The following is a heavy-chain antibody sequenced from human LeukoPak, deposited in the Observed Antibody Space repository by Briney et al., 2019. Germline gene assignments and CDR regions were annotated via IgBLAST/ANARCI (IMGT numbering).Heavy chain of an antibody. D-gene: IGHD2-15*01. J-gene: IGHJ4*02. Sequence: GGSLRLSCAASGFTFSSSAMSWVRQAPGKGLEWVSAISNNGGYTYYADSVQGRFTISRDNSKSTLCLQMNSLRAEDTAVYYCAKGQYCSGGSCYFDYWGQGTLVTVSS. CDR3: AKGQYCSGGSCYFDY. CDR2: ISNNGGYT. V-gene: IGHV3-23*01. CDR1: GFTFSSSA.